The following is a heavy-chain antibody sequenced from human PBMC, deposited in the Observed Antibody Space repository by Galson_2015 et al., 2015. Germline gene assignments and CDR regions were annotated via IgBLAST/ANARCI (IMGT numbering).Heavy chain of an antibody. J-gene: IGHJ4*02. CDR2: IYYSGST. CDR1: GGSISSGGYY. CDR3: ARGYWSDYKFDY. Sequence: TLSLTCTVSGGSISSGGYYWSWIRQPPGKGLEWIGYIYYSGSTYYNPSLKSRVTISVDTSKNQFSLKLSSVTAADTAVYYCARGYWSDYKFDYWGQGTLVTVSS. V-gene: IGHV4-31*03. D-gene: IGHD3-3*01.